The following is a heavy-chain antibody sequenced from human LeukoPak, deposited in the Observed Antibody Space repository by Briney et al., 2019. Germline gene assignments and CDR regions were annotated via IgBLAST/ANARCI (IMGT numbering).Heavy chain of an antibody. V-gene: IGHV4-4*07. J-gene: IGHJ3*02. CDR1: GGSISSYY. CDR2: IYTSGST. CDR3: ARALRYCSSTSCYTGAFDI. Sequence: SETLSLTCTVSGGSISSYYWSWIRQPAGKGLEWIGRIYTSGSTNYNPSLKSRVTISVDKSKNQFSLKLSSVTAADTAVYYCARALRYCSSTSCYTGAFDIWGQGTMVTVSS. D-gene: IGHD2-2*02.